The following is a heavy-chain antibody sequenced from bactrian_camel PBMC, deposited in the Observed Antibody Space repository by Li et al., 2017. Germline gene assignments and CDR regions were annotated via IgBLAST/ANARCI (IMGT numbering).Heavy chain of an antibody. CDR1: GTTSTRYRRYS. D-gene: IGHD2*01. CDR2: IDSEGTT. V-gene: IGHV3S53*01. Sequence: QLVESGGGSVQAGESLTLSCVASGTTSTRYRRYSLGWFRQFPGKEREGVAVIDSEGTTKYADTVKGRFTISKDNADGTLYLQMNSLLPEDSATYYCAATRFAYCSGPSQAMDYWGKGTQVTVS. J-gene: IGHJ7*01.